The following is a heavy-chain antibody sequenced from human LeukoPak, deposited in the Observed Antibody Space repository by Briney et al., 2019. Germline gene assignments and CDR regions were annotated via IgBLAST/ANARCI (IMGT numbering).Heavy chain of an antibody. CDR1: GSSISSYY. CDR2: IYTSGST. D-gene: IGHD3-22*01. J-gene: IGHJ3*02. CDR3: ASSGYTHYDAFDI. Sequence: PSETLSLTCTVSGSSISSYYWSWIRQPAGKGLEWIGRIYTSGSTNYNPSLKSRVTMSADTSKNQFSLKLSFVTAADTAVYYCASSGYTHYDAFDIWGQGTMVTVSS. V-gene: IGHV4-4*07.